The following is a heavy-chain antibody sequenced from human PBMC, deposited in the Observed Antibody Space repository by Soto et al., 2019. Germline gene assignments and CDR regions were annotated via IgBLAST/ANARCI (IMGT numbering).Heavy chain of an antibody. CDR2: IGSRTGNA. CDR1: VLTFNSYA. CDR3: AKRGLSSSHYFDF. V-gene: IGHV3-23*01. J-gene: IGHJ4*01. Sequence: GGSLRLSCAASVLTFNSYAMAWVRQTPGRGLEWVSLIGSRTGNAYYADSVKGRFTISRDDSKTTVSLQMNDLRAEDTAVYFCAKRGLSSSHYFDFWGHGTLVTVSS. D-gene: IGHD3-16*02.